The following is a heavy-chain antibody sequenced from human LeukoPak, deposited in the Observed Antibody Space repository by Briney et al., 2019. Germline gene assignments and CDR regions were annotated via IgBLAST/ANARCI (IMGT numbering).Heavy chain of an antibody. CDR2: ISGSGDST. Sequence: GGSLRLSCAASGFTFSNYAMRWVRQAPGKGLEWVSGISGSGDSTYYADSVKGRFTISRDNAKNSLYLQMNSLRAEDTAVYYCARVVYYDSGSYMPPNYYYYMDVWGKGTTVTVSS. J-gene: IGHJ6*03. CDR1: GFTFSNYA. V-gene: IGHV3-23*01. D-gene: IGHD3-10*01. CDR3: ARVVYYDSGSYMPPNYYYYMDV.